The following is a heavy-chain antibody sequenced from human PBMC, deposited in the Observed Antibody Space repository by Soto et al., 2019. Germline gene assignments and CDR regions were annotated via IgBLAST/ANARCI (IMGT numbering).Heavy chain of an antibody. D-gene: IGHD3-22*01. CDR2: ISGSGGST. J-gene: IGHJ4*02. CDR3: ATTIIVVLITPDF. Sequence: GGSLRLSCAASGITFSSYAMSWVRQAPGKGLEWVSGISGSGGSTYYADSVKGRFTISRDNSKNTLYLQMNSLRAEDTAIYYCATTIIVVLITPDFWGQGTVVTVSS. CDR1: GITFSSYA. V-gene: IGHV3-23*01.